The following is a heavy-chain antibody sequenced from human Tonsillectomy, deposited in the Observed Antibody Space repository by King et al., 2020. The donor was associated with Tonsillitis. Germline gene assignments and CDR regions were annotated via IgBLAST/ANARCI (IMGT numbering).Heavy chain of an antibody. D-gene: IGHD6-6*01. CDR2: MSNEGISK. CDR1: GFTFRSYA. Sequence: QRGEGGGGEVQPGRARRLAGAAAGFTFRSYALHWVRQAPGKGLEGVAVMSNEGISKYYADAVKGRFTSSRDNSKNTLDLQMNSLRAEDTALYYCARDSYWFDSWGQGPLVTVSS. V-gene: IGHV3-30*04. J-gene: IGHJ5*01. CDR3: ARDSYWFDS.